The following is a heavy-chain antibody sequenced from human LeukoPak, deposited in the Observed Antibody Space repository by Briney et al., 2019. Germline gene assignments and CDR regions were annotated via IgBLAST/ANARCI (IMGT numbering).Heavy chain of an antibody. Sequence: PGGSLRLSCAASGFTFSSYGMNWVRQAPGKGLEWVSGIVPSGGTTYYADSVKGRFTISRDKSKNTLYLQMNSLRVEDTAVYYCAKGSQRGYSYGYIRDYFDSWGQGTLVTVSS. CDR1: GFTFSSYG. CDR3: AKGSQRGYSYGYIRDYFDS. V-gene: IGHV3-23*01. J-gene: IGHJ4*02. D-gene: IGHD5-18*01. CDR2: IVPSGGTT.